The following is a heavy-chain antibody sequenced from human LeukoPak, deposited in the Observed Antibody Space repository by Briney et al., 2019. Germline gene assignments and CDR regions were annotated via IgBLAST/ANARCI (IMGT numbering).Heavy chain of an antibody. CDR1: GFAFSSYA. CDR2: ISNDGRNK. V-gene: IGHV3-30*04. CDR3: ARGSRDFDWLLENFDY. Sequence: GGSLRLSCAASGFAFSSYAMHWVRQAPGKGLEWVALISNDGRNKYHADSVKGRFTISRDNSKNTVYLQMNSLRAEDTAVYYCARGSRDFDWLLENFDYWGQGTLVTVSS. D-gene: IGHD3-9*01. J-gene: IGHJ4*02.